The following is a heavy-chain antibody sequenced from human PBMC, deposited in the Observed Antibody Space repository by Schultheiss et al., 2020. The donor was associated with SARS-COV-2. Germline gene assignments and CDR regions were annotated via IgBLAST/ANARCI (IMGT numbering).Heavy chain of an antibody. D-gene: IGHD2-2*01. CDR1: GGSISSGGYS. Sequence: SETLSLTCAVSGGSISSGGYSWSWIRQPPGKGLEWIGYIYHSGSTSYNPSLKSRVTISVDTSKNQFSLNLRYVTAADTAVYYCTRRTYCSTSSCFASYSSSGVDVWGQGTTVTVSS. CDR3: TRRTYCSTSSCFASYSSSGVDV. V-gene: IGHV4-30-2*03. CDR2: IYHSGST. J-gene: IGHJ6*02.